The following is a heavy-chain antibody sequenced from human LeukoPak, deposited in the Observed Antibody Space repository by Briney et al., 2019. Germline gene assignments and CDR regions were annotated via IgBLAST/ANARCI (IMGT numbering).Heavy chain of an antibody. D-gene: IGHD1-26*01. CDR2: IYYSGST. Sequence: SETLSLTCTVSGGSISSSSYYWGWIRQPPGKGLEWIGSIYYSGSTYYDPSLKSRVTISVDTSKNQFSLKLSSVTAADTAVYYCASSPIVGATIFDYWGQGTLVTVSS. V-gene: IGHV4-39*07. CDR3: ASSPIVGATIFDY. CDR1: GGSISSSSYY. J-gene: IGHJ4*02.